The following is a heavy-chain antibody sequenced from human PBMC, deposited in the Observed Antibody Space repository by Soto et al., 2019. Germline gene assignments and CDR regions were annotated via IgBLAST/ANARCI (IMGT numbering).Heavy chain of an antibody. CDR3: VRVGHDGSDFDY. J-gene: IGHJ4*02. CDR2: IRSSDRYT. Sequence: QVQLVESGGGWGKPGGSLRLSCAASGFTFSDYFMTWIRQTPGKGLEWVSYIRSSDRYTNHADSVKGRFTISRDNADNSLCRQMNNLRVDDTSVYFCVRVGHDGSDFDYWGQGMLVTVS. CDR1: GFTFSDYF. V-gene: IGHV3-11*06. D-gene: IGHD3-10*01.